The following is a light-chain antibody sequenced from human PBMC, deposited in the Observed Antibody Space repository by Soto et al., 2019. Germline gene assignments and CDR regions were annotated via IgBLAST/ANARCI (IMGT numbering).Light chain of an antibody. Sequence: IHLTQSPSSLSTSVGYRVTITCWASQGISNYLAWYQQKPGKAPKLLIYAASTLQTGVPSRFSGSGSGTDFTLTISSLQPEDFATYYCQKYNSAPWTFGQGTKVDIK. V-gene: IGKV1-27*01. J-gene: IGKJ1*01. CDR3: QKYNSAPWT. CDR1: QGISNY. CDR2: AAS.